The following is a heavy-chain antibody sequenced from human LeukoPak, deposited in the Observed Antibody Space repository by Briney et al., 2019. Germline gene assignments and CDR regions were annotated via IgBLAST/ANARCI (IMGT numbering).Heavy chain of an antibody. CDR3: AREKDSYCDY. CDR2: INGYVT. Sequence: GGSLRLSCAASGLTFSSSAFSWVRQAPGKGLEWVSAINGYVTYYADSVKGRFTISRDNSKNTLYLQMNSLRAEDTAVYYCAREKDSYCDYWGQGTLVTVSS. V-gene: IGHV3-23*01. CDR1: GLTFSSSA. J-gene: IGHJ4*02.